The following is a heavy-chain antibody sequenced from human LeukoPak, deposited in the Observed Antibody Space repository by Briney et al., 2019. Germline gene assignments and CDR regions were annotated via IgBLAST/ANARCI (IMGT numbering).Heavy chain of an antibody. J-gene: IGHJ4*02. CDR2: IYHSGNT. CDR3: AREEGIAAAGALEH. V-gene: IGHV4-59*01. Sequence: SETLSLTCSVPIDSITSYYWSWIRQPPGKGLEWIGFIYHSGNTNSNPSPTTRVTMSVDTSKTQITLRLSSVTAADTAVYYCAREEGIAAAGALEHWGQGILVTVSS. D-gene: IGHD6-13*01. CDR1: IDSITSYY.